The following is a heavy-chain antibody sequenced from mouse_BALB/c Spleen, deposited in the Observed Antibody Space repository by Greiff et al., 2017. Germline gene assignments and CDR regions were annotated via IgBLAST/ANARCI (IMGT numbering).Heavy chain of an antibody. V-gene: IGHV14-3*02. D-gene: IGHD1-1*01. J-gene: IGHJ4*01. CDR3: VRGLRTLAMDY. CDR2: IDPANGNT. CDR1: GFNITDTY. Sequence: VHVKQSGAELVKPGASVKLSCTASGFNITDTYMHWVKQRPEQGLEWIGRIDPANGNTKYDPKFQGKATITADTSSNTAYLQLSSLTSEDTAVYYCVRGLRTLAMDYWGQGTTVTVSS.